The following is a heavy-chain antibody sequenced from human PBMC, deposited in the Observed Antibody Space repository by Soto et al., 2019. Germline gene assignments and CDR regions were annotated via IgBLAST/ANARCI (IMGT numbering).Heavy chain of an antibody. D-gene: IGHD2-15*01. J-gene: IGHJ4*02. CDR2: INAGNGDT. V-gene: IGHV1-3*05. Sequence: QVQLVQSGAEEKKPGASVKVSCKASGYTFINYAIHWVRQAPGQRLEWMGWINAGNGDTKYSQKFQGRVTITRDTAANTTYMELSGLRSEGTAVYSCARGWAGYYFDYLGQGTLVTVSS. CDR1: GYTFINYA. CDR3: ARGWAGYYFDY.